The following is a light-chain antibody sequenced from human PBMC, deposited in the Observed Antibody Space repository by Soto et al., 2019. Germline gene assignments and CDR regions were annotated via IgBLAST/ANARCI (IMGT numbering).Light chain of an antibody. V-gene: IGKV3D-15*01. Sequence: EIVMTQSPATLSVSPGERATLSCRASQSVGSSLAWYQHKPGQAPRLLIYGASIRATGIPGRFSGSGSGKEFTLTISSLQSEDFAAYYCQQYSNRYTFGQGTKLEIK. CDR2: GAS. J-gene: IGKJ2*01. CDR1: QSVGSS. CDR3: QQYSNRYT.